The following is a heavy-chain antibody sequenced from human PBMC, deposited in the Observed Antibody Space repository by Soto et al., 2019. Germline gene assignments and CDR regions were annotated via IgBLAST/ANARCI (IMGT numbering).Heavy chain of an antibody. D-gene: IGHD2-2*02. J-gene: IGHJ3*02. CDR3: AKGLGYCSSPSCYMAFDI. Sequence: GESLKISCKDSGNSFANYRIGWVRQMPGKGLEWMGIIYPGDSDTRYSPSFQGQVTISADESISTAYLQWSSLKASDTAMYYCAKGLGYCSSPSCYMAFDIWGQGTMVTVS. V-gene: IGHV5-51*01. CDR2: IYPGDSDT. CDR1: GNSFANYR.